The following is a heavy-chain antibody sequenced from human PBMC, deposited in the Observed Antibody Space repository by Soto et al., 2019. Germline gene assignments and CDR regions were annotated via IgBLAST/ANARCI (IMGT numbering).Heavy chain of an antibody. CDR2: IIPIFGTA. CDR1: GGTFSSYA. CDR3: ARVGYCSGGSCHWYFDY. Sequence: SVKVSCKASGGTFSSYAISWVRQAPGQGLEWMGGIIPIFGTANYAQKFQGRVTITADKSTSTAYMELSSLRSEDTAVYYCARVGYCSGGSCHWYFDYWGPGTLVTVSS. V-gene: IGHV1-69*06. J-gene: IGHJ4*02. D-gene: IGHD2-15*01.